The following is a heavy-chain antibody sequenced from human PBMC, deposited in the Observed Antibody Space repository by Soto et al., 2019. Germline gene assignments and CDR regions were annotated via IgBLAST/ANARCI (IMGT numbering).Heavy chain of an antibody. V-gene: IGHV3-23*01. D-gene: IGHD1-26*01. CDR1: EFTFCNYS. CDR2: ISYGGGTT. J-gene: IGHJ4*02. Sequence: GGSLRLSCAASEFTFCNYSMSWVRQAPGKGLEWVSAISYGGGTTYYADSMKGRFTISKDISKNTLYLQMNSLRAEDTAIYYCTKLRSLERGGWQSEVDSWGQGTLVTVSS. CDR3: TKLRSLERGGWQSEVDS.